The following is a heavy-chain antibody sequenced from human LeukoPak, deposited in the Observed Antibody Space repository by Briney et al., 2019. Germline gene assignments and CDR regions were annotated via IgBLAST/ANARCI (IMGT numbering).Heavy chain of an antibody. CDR3: ARDRGDYYDSDFLDY. D-gene: IGHD3-22*01. CDR2: IYYSGSS. J-gene: IGHJ4*02. V-gene: IGHV4-59*01. CDR1: GGSISSNY. Sequence: SETLSLTCSVSGGSISSNYWSWIRQPPGKGLEWIGYIYYSGSSNYNPSLKSRVTISVDTSKKQFSLKLTSVTAADTAVYYCARDRGDYYDSDFLDYWGQGTLVTVSS.